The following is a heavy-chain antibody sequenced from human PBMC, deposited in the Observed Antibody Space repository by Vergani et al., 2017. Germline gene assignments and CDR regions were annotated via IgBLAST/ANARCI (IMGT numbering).Heavy chain of an antibody. CDR1: GFDFSSYI. V-gene: IGHV3-48*01. J-gene: IGHJ6*03. Sequence: QLVESGGGWVQPGGSLRLSCVVSGFDFSSYIMNWVRQAPGKGLEWVSYISSSSSTIYYADSVKGRFTISRDNSKNTLYLQMNSLRAEDTAVYYCAKGTDFGSGYYRYYYYYYMDVWGKGTTVTVSS. D-gene: IGHD3-3*01. CDR3: AKGTDFGSGYYRYYYYYYMDV. CDR2: ISSSSSTI.